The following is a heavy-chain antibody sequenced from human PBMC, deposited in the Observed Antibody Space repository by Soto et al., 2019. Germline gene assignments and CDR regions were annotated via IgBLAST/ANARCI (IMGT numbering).Heavy chain of an antibody. V-gene: IGHV5-51*01. J-gene: IGHJ6*02. D-gene: IGHD5-18*01. Sequence: PGESLKISCKGSGYSFTDYWINWVRQMPGKGLEWMGIIYPGDSDTRYSPSFQGQVTISADKSISTAYLQWSSLKASDTAMYYCARHYASRRDTAMVTPYYYYGMDVWGQGTTVTVSS. CDR3: ARHYASRRDTAMVTPYYYYGMDV. CDR1: GYSFTDYW. CDR2: IYPGDSDT.